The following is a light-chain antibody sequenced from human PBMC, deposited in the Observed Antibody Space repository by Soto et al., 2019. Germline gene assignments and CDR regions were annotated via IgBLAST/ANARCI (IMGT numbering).Light chain of an antibody. V-gene: IGKV1-39*01. J-gene: IGKJ5*01. Sequence: DIQMNQSPSTLSASVGDRVTLTCRASQSVSNWLAWYQQKPGKAPKLLIYAASSLQSGVPSRFSGSGSGTDFTLTISSLQPEDFATYYCQQSYSTPSITFGQGTRLEIK. CDR3: QQSYSTPSIT. CDR1: QSVSNW. CDR2: AAS.